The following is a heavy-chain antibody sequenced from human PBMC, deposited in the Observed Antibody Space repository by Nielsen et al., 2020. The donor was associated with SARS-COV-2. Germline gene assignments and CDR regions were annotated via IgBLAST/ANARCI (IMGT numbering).Heavy chain of an antibody. D-gene: IGHD6-13*01. J-gene: IGHJ3*02. CDR3: AREVRVAAGMRAFDI. V-gene: IGHV3-21*01. Sequence: GESLKISCAASGFTFSSYSMNWVRQAPGKGLEWVSSISSSSSYIYYADSVKGRFTISRDNAKNSLYLQMNSLRAEDTAVYYCAREVRVAAGMRAFDIWGQGTMVTVSS. CDR2: ISSSSSYI. CDR1: GFTFSSYS.